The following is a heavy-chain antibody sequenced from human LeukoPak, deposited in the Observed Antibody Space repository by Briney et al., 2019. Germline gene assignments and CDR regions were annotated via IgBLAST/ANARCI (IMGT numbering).Heavy chain of an antibody. Sequence: EPSETLSLTCTVSGGSISNYYWSWIRQPPGKGLEWIGYISYSGSTNYNPSLRSRVATSEDTSRNQFSLRLNSVTAADTAVYYCARHIPVIWSSGYYYGMDVWGQGTTVTVSS. J-gene: IGHJ6*02. D-gene: IGHD3-3*01. CDR1: GGSISNYY. CDR2: ISYSGST. V-gene: IGHV4-59*08. CDR3: ARHIPVIWSSGYYYGMDV.